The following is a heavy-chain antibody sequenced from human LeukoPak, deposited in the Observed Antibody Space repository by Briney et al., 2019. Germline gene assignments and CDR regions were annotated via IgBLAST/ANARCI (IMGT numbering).Heavy chain of an antibody. V-gene: IGHV3-7*01. CDR2: IKQDGSEK. Sequence: GGSLRLSCAASGFTFSSFWMTWVRQAPGKGLEWVANIKQDGSEKYYVDSVRGRFTISRDNATNSLYLQMNSLRAEDTAVYYCARDLNYLAYWGQGTLVTVS. CDR1: GFTFSSFW. CDR3: ARDLNYLAY. J-gene: IGHJ4*02.